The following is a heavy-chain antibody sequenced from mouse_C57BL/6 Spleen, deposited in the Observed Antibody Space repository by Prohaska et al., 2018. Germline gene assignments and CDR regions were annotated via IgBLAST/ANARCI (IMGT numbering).Heavy chain of an antibody. V-gene: IGHV1-74*01. CDR1: GYTFTSYW. CDR2: IHPSDSDT. J-gene: IGHJ2*01. CDR3: AIHDGYYPFDY. Sequence: QVQLQQPGAELVKPGASVKVSCKASGYTFTSYWMHCVKQRPGPGLEWFGWIHPSDSDTNYNQKFKGKATLTVDKSSSTAYMQLSSLTSEDSAVYYCAIHDGYYPFDYWGQGTTLTVSS. D-gene: IGHD2-3*01.